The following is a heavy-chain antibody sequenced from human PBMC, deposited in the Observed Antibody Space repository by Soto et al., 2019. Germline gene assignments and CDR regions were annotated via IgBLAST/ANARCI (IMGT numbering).Heavy chain of an antibody. Sequence: SVKVSCKTSGVTFSSYAISWVRQAPGQGLEWMGGIIPIFGTANYAQKFQGRVTITADKSTSTAYMELSSLRSEDTAVYYCARGDIVVVPAATPGWFDPWGQGTLVTVSS. J-gene: IGHJ5*02. CDR3: ARGDIVVVPAATPGWFDP. V-gene: IGHV1-69*06. CDR2: IIPIFGTA. CDR1: GVTFSSYA. D-gene: IGHD2-2*01.